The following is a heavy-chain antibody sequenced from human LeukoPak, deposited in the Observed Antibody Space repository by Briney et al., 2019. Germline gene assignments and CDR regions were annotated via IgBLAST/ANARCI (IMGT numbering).Heavy chain of an antibody. V-gene: IGHV3-30*02. J-gene: IGHJ6*02. Sequence: GGSLRLSCAASGFTFSSYGMLWVRQAPGKGLEWVAFIRYDGGNKYYPDSVKGRFTISRDNSKNTLYLQMNSLRAADTAMYYCAKSKQQLVDYYYYGMDVWGQGTTVTVSS. D-gene: IGHD6-13*01. CDR1: GFTFSSYG. CDR3: AKSKQQLVDYYYYGMDV. CDR2: IRYDGGNK.